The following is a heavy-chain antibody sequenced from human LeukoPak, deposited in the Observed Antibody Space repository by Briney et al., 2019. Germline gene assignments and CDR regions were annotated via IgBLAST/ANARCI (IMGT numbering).Heavy chain of an antibody. CDR1: GYTFSDYY. Sequence: ASVKVSCKASGYTFSDYYIHWVRQAPGQGLEWMGWINPGSGDTNYEQKFQDWVTMTRDTSVNTVYMELSSLKSDDTAVYYCARVGYYYGAGSHFKALDSWGQGTLVIVSS. CDR2: INPGSGDT. D-gene: IGHD3-10*01. CDR3: ARVGYYYGAGSHFKALDS. V-gene: IGHV1-2*04. J-gene: IGHJ4*02.